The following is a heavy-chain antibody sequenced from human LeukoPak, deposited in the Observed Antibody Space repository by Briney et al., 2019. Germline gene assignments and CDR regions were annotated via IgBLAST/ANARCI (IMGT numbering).Heavy chain of an antibody. V-gene: IGHV3-48*04. J-gene: IGHJ5*02. CDR2: ISSSSSSI. CDR3: AREGGAPAFDP. D-gene: IGHD2-21*01. CDR1: GFTFSSYS. Sequence: GGSLRLSCAASGFTFSSYSMNWVRQSPGKVLEWVSYISSSSSSIYYADSVKGRFTISRDNAKNSLYLQMNSLRAEDTAVYYCAREGGAPAFDPWGQGTLVTVSS.